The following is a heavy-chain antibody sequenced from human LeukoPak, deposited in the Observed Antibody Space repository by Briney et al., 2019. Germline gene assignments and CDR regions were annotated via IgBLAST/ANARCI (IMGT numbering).Heavy chain of an antibody. CDR3: ASRLWFGELLVDY. D-gene: IGHD3-10*01. CDR2: ISAYNGNT. J-gene: IGHJ4*02. Sequence: ASVKVSCKASGGTFSSYAISWVRQAPGQGLEWMGWISAYNGNTNYAQKLQGRVTMTTDTSTSTAYMELRSLRSDDTAVYYCASRLWFGELLVDYWGQGTLVTVSS. CDR1: GGTFSSYA. V-gene: IGHV1-18*01.